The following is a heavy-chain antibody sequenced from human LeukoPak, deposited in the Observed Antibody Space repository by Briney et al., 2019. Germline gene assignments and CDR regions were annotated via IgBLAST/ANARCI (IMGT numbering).Heavy chain of an antibody. Sequence: SETLSLTCTVSGGSISSYYWSWIRQPPGKGLEWIEYIYYSGSTNYNPSLKSRVTISVDTSKNQFSLKLSSVTAADTAVYYCARKNYHDAFDIWGQGTMVTVSS. D-gene: IGHD5-24*01. CDR2: IYYSGST. V-gene: IGHV4-59*01. J-gene: IGHJ3*02. CDR3: ARKNYHDAFDI. CDR1: GGSISSYY.